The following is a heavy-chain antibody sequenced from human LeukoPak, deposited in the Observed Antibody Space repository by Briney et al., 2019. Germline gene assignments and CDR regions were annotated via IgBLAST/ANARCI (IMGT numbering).Heavy chain of an antibody. CDR3: ARDGEEKLWELPYFDY. CDR2: ISAYNGNT. V-gene: IGHV1-18*01. D-gene: IGHD1-26*01. Sequence: ASVKVSCKASGYTFTRYGISWVRQAPGQGLEWMGWISAYNGNTNYAQKLQGRVTMTTDTSTSTAYMELRSLRSDDTAVYYCARDGEEKLWELPYFDYWGQGTLVTVSS. J-gene: IGHJ4*02. CDR1: GYTFTRYG.